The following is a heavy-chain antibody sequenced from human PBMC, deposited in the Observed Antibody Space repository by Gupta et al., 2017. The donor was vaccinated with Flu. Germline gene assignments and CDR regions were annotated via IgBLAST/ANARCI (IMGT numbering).Heavy chain of an antibody. J-gene: IGHJ2*01. CDR2: IWSDGSDK. D-gene: IGHD6-19*01. Sequence: QVQLVESGGGVVQPGRSLRLSCEASGFTFSSYGMHWVRQAPGKGLEWVAVIWSDGSDKYYAGSVTGRFTISRDNSKNTLELQMDSLRAEDKAVYYCARGEAGYTSGWYWYFDLWGRGTLVTVSS. CDR3: ARGEAGYTSGWYWYFDL. CDR1: GFTFSSYG. V-gene: IGHV3-33*01.